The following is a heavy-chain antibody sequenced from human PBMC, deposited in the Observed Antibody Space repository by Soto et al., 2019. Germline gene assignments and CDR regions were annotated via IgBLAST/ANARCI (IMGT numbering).Heavy chain of an antibody. CDR2: IYWDDDK. CDR1: GFSLSTSGVG. J-gene: IGHJ4*02. D-gene: IGHD6-19*01. Sequence: ITLKESGPTLVKPTQTLTLTCTFSGFSLSTSGVGVGWIRQPPGKALEWLALIYWDDDKRYSPSLKSRLTITKDTSKNQVVLTMTNMDPVDTATYYCAHSLSAVAGRLYYFDYWGQGTLVTVSS. V-gene: IGHV2-5*02. CDR3: AHSLSAVAGRLYYFDY.